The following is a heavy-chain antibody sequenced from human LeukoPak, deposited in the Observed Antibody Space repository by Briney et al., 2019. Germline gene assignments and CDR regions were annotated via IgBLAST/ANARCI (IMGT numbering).Heavy chain of an antibody. D-gene: IGHD6-13*01. CDR2: ISSSSSTI. J-gene: IGHJ4*02. Sequence: GGSLRLSCAASGFTFSSYSMNWVRQAPGKGLEWVSYISSSSSTIYYADSVKGRFTISRDNSKNTLYLQMNSLRAEDTAVYYCAKVDSSWPNYFDYWGQGTLVTVSS. V-gene: IGHV3-48*01. CDR1: GFTFSSYS. CDR3: AKVDSSWPNYFDY.